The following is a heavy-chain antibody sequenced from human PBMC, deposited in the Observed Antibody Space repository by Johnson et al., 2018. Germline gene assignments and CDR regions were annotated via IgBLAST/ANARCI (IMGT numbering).Heavy chain of an antibody. CDR2: IGAAGDT. D-gene: IGHD5-24*01. V-gene: IGHV3-13*01. CDR1: GFTFSIYD. J-gene: IGHJ3*02. Sequence: VQLVQSGGGLVQPGGSLRLSCAASGFTFSIYDIPWVRQATGKGLEWVSVIGAAGDTYYPGSVKGRFTISRENAKYSVYLQMNSPSPGGTAMYYGVRDLEAAFHIWGQGTMVTVSS. CDR3: VRDLEAAFHI.